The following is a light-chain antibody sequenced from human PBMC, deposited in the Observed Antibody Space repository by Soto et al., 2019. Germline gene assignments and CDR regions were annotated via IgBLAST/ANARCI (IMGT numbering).Light chain of an antibody. V-gene: IGKV3-15*01. CDR3: QQYNNWPPVT. Sequence: EIVMTQSPATLSVSPGERATLSCRASQSVSSNLAWYQQKPGQAPRLLIYGASTRATGTPARFSGSGSGTEFTLTISSLQSEDFAVYYCQQYNNWPPVTFGPGTKVDIK. CDR1: QSVSSN. J-gene: IGKJ3*01. CDR2: GAS.